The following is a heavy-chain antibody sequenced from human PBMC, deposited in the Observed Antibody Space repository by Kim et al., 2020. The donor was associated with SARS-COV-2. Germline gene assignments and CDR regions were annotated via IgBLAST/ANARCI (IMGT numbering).Heavy chain of an antibody. CDR2: TYYRSKWFN. Sequence: SQTLSLTCAISGDSVSSNNAAWNWIRQSPSRGLEWLGRTYYRSKWFNDYALSVKSRITINPDTSKNHFSLQLSSVTPEDTAVYYCANGGSGLGGMNVWGQGTGVTV. CDR1: GDSVSSNNAA. D-gene: IGHD3-16*01. V-gene: IGHV6-1*01. CDR3: ANGGSGLGGMNV. J-gene: IGHJ6*02.